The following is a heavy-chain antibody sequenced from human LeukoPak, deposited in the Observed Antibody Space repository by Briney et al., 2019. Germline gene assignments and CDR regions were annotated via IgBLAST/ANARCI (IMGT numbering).Heavy chain of an antibody. CDR3: ARSIYASGSYYAFDI. V-gene: IGHV3-74*01. Sequence: GGSLRLSCAASGFTFSSYWMQWVRQAPGKGLVWVSRITSDGSTTNYADSVKGRFTISRDNSKNTPSLQMNSLRAEDTAVFYCARSIYASGSYYAFDIWGQGTMVTVSS. D-gene: IGHD3-10*01. CDR2: ITSDGSTT. J-gene: IGHJ3*02. CDR1: GFTFSSYW.